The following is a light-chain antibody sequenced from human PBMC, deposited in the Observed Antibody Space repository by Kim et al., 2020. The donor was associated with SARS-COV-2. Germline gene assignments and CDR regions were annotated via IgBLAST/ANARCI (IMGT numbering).Light chain of an antibody. V-gene: IGLV3-1*01. CDR1: NLGNKY. Sequence: SYELTQPPSVSVSPGQTATITCSGDNLGNKYVSWYQQRAGQSPRLVMFQDSKRPSGIPQRFSGSNSVNTATLTISGTQALDEADYYCQAWDGPSLYVFGTGTKVTVL. CDR2: QDS. CDR3: QAWDGPSLYV. J-gene: IGLJ1*01.